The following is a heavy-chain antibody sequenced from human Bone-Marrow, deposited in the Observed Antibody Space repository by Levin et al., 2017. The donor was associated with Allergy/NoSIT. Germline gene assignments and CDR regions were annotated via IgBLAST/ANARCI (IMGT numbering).Heavy chain of an antibody. CDR1: GYTFTSYD. CDR3: ARVPLYRIFGVVISSAAGMDV. V-gene: IGHV1-8*01. Sequence: ASVKVSCKASGYTFTSYDINWVRQATGQGLEWMGWMNPNSGNTGYAQKFQGRVTMTRNTSISTAYMELSSLRSEDTAVYYCARVPLYRIFGVVISSAAGMDVWGQGTTVTVSS. CDR2: MNPNSGNT. D-gene: IGHD3-3*02. J-gene: IGHJ6*02.